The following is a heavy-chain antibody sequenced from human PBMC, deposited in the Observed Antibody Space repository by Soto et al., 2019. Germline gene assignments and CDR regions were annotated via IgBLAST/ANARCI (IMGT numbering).Heavy chain of an antibody. CDR2: ISYDGSNE. CDR3: AKDTYFRDSSGYYVFDY. V-gene: IGHV3-30*18. J-gene: IGHJ4*02. D-gene: IGHD3-22*01. CDR1: GFTFSNYG. Sequence: QVHLVESGGGVVQPGRSLRLSCEASGFTFSNYGTHWVRQAPGEGLEWVAHISYDGSNEHYTDSVKGRFTISRDNSNNMVFLHMNSLRPEDTAVYHCAKDTYFRDSSGYYVFDYWGQGTLVTVS.